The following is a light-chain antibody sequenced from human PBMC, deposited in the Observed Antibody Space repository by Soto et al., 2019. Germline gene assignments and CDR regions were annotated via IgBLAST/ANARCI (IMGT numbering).Light chain of an antibody. CDR3: QHSYSFPPG. Sequence: DIHMTQSRSSLSASVGDRVTITCRASQGIRTDLNWYQQKPGKAPTLLIFGASTLQSGVPPRFSGSGSGTDFTLTISCLQPEDFATYYCQHSYSFPPGFAGGTKVDIK. J-gene: IGKJ4*01. CDR1: QGIRTD. CDR2: GAS. V-gene: IGKV1-39*01.